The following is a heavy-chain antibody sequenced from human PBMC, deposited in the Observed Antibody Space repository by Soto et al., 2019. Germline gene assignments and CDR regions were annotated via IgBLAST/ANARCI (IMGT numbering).Heavy chain of an antibody. CDR2: IYYSGST. V-gene: IGHV4-31*03. J-gene: IGHJ6*02. Sequence: SETLSLTCTVSGGSISSGGYYWSWIRQHPGKGLEWIGYIYYSGSTYYNPSLKSRVTISVDTSKNQFSLKLSSVTAADTAVYYCARILGRNYYGMDVWGQGTTVTVSS. D-gene: IGHD3-3*01. CDR1: GGSISSGGYY. CDR3: ARILGRNYYGMDV.